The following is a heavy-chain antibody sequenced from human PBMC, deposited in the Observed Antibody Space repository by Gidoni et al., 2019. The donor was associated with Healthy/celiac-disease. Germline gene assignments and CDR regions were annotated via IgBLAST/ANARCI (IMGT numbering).Heavy chain of an antibody. J-gene: IGHJ4*02. V-gene: IGHV3-64D*09. CDR2: ISSNGGST. D-gene: IGHD6-13*01. Sequence: EVQLVESGGGLVQPGGSLRLSCSASGCTFSSYAMHWVRQAPGKGLEYVSAISSNGGSTYYADSVKGRFTISRDNSKNTLYLQMSSLRAEDTAVYYCVKGGIAAAGSRFDYWGQGTLVTVSS. CDR1: GCTFSSYA. CDR3: VKGGIAAAGSRFDY.